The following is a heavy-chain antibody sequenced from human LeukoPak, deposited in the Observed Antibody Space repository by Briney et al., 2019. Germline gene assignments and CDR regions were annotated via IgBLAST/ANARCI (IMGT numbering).Heavy chain of an antibody. CDR2: MNPNSGNT. J-gene: IGHJ4*02. D-gene: IGHD5-18*01. CDR3: ARGSRYTAMVTAGVDY. Sequence: ASVKVSCKASGHTFTSYDINWVRQATGQGLEWMGWMNPNSGNTGYAQKFQGRVTMTRNTSISTAYMELSSLRSEDTAVYYCARGSRYTAMVTAGVDYWGQGTLVTVSS. V-gene: IGHV1-8*01. CDR1: GHTFTSYD.